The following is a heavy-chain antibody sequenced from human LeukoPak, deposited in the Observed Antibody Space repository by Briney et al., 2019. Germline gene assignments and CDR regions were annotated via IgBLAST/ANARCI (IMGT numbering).Heavy chain of an antibody. CDR1: GGSISSGGYY. Sequence: SQTLSLTCTVSGGSISSGGYYWSWIRQHPGKGLEWIGNIYYSGSTNYNPSLKSRVTISVDTSKNQFSLKLSSVTAADTAVYYCARHFPLDYDFWSGYYTDYYYGMDVWGQGTTVTVSS. J-gene: IGHJ6*02. V-gene: IGHV4-31*03. D-gene: IGHD3-3*01. CDR2: IYYSGST. CDR3: ARHFPLDYDFWSGYYTDYYYGMDV.